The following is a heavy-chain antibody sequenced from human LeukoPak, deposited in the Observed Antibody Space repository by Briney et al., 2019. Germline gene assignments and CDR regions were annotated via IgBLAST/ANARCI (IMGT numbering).Heavy chain of an antibody. CDR1: GGDFHNYA. CDR3: ARDIRVLAAPGLHSDWFDP. Sequence: ASVKASCKTSGGDFHNYAFSWVRQAPGQGFEWMGWIIPIFGSSDYAQKFQGRVTFSADKSTSTAYMELSGLKSEDTAMYYCARDIRVLAAPGLHSDWFDPWGQGTLVIVSS. CDR2: IIPIFGSS. D-gene: IGHD6-13*01. J-gene: IGHJ5*02. V-gene: IGHV1-69*06.